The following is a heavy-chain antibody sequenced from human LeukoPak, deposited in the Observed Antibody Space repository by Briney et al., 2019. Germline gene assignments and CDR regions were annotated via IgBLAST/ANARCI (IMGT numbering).Heavy chain of an antibody. CDR2: IKQDESEK. CDR3: AELGITMIGGV. J-gene: IGHJ6*04. V-gene: IGHV3-7*01. Sequence: PGGSLRLSCAASGFSFSNYWMSWVRQAPGKGLEWVANIKQDESEKDYVDSVKGRFTISRDNAKNSLYLQMNSLRAEDTAVYYCAELGITMIGGVWGKGTTVTISS. D-gene: IGHD3-10*02. CDR1: GFSFSNYW.